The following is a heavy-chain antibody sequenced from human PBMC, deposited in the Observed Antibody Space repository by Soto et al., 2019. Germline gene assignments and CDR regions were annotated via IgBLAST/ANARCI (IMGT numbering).Heavy chain of an antibody. J-gene: IGHJ4*02. D-gene: IGHD4-17*01. Sequence: GGSLRLSCAASGFTFSSYAMSWFRQDPRKGLEWVSSISGSGVSTYYADSVKGRFTLSRDNSKNTVYLQMNSLRAEDTAVYYWAKETTVTSILFDYWGQGTQVTVSS. CDR1: GFTFSSYA. CDR3: AKETTVTSILFDY. CDR2: ISGSGVST. V-gene: IGHV3-23*01.